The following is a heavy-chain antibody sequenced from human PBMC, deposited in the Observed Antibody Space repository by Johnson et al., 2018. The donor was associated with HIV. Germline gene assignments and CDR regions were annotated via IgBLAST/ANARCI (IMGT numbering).Heavy chain of an antibody. V-gene: IGHV3-15*01. D-gene: IGHD1-26*01. CDR3: TKGLEWATAGDAFDI. CDR1: GFTFTNAW. CDR2: IKSKSDGGTI. J-gene: IGHJ3*02. Sequence: EVQVVESGGGVVQPGRSLRLSCAASGFTFTNAWMTWVRQAPGKGLEWVGRIKSKSDGGTIDYAAPVKGRFSISRDDSKNTAYLQMNSLKTEDTAVYYCTKGLEWATAGDAFDIWGQGTMVTVSS.